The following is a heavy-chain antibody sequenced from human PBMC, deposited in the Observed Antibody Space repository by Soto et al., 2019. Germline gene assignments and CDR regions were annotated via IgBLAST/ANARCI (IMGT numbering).Heavy chain of an antibody. D-gene: IGHD6-13*01. V-gene: IGHV3-23*01. Sequence: VASVKVSCASSGFTFSNYAMTWVRQAPGKGLEWVSAVSGSGDSTYHADSVKGRFTISRDNSENTLSLQMNSLRADDTAVYYCAKGAAPGAGYYYYYGMDVWGQGTTVTVSS. CDR1: GFTFSNYA. J-gene: IGHJ6*02. CDR2: VSGSGDST. CDR3: AKGAAPGAGYYYYYGMDV.